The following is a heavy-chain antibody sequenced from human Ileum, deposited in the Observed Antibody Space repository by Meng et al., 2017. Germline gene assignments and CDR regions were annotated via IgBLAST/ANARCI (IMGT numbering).Heavy chain of an antibody. D-gene: IGHD2-15*01. CDR2: IYLAGSP. Sequence: VQMQGLGPGMVGPSGTLSLSCPVPGGSISSSFYWSWVRQSPGKGLEWIGQIYLAGSPNYNPSLESRVTISVDKSKNQFSLRLTSVTAADTAIFYCVRHGGKYFDSWGQGTLVTVSS. J-gene: IGHJ4*02. CDR1: GGSISSSFY. V-gene: IGHV4-4*02. CDR3: VRHGGKYFDS.